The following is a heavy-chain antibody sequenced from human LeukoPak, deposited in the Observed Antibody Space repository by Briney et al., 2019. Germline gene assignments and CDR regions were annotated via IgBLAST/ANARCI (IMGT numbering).Heavy chain of an antibody. J-gene: IGHJ6*02. D-gene: IGHD2-2*01. CDR2: IKQDGSEK. V-gene: IGHV3-7*01. Sequence: GGSLRLSCAASGFTFSSYWMSWVRQAPGKGLEWVANIKQDGSEKYYVDSVKGRFTISRDNAKNSLYLQMNSLRAEDTAVYHRARRYCSSTSCYGNYYYGMDVWGQGTTVTVSS. CDR3: ARRYCSSTSCYGNYYYGMDV. CDR1: GFTFSSYW.